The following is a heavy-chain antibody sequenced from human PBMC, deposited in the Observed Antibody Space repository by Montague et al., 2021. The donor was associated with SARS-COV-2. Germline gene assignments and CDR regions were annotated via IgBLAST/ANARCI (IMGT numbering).Heavy chain of an antibody. CDR2: IYYGGST. Sequence: SETLSLTCAVYGGSFSDYHWTWIRQSPGEGLEWIGQIYYGGSTKYNPFLKSRVTISIDTSKNQFSLKLTSVTAADTAVYYCARGAPGYWGQGTLVTVSS. V-gene: IGHV4-34*01. D-gene: IGHD1-1*01. J-gene: IGHJ4*02. CDR3: ARGAPGY. CDR1: GGSFSDYH.